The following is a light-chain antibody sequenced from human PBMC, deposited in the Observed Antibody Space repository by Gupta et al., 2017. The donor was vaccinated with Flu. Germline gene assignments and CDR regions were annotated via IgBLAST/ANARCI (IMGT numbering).Light chain of an antibody. CDR3: QQSYGTPPT. J-gene: IGKJ4*01. CDR2: AAS. Sequence: DIQMTQSPSSLSASVGDRVTITCRASQSISSYLNWYQQKPGKAPKLLIYAASSLQSGVPSTFSGSGSGTDFTLTISRLQPEDFATYYCQQSYGTPPTFGGGTKVEIK. V-gene: IGKV1-39*01. CDR1: QSISSY.